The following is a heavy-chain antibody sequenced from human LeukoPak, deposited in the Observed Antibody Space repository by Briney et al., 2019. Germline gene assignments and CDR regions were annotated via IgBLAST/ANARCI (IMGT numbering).Heavy chain of an antibody. V-gene: IGHV3-23*01. CDR3: ARDASGWYSFDY. D-gene: IGHD6-19*01. CDR2: IYENGGTT. J-gene: IGHJ4*02. Sequence: GGSLRLSCVGSGFTFRSHAMSWVRQAPEKGLEFVSGIYENGGTTYYADSVKGRLSISRDNSKNTLYLQMNSLRDEDTAVYYCARDASGWYSFDYWGQGTLVTVSS. CDR1: GFTFRSHA.